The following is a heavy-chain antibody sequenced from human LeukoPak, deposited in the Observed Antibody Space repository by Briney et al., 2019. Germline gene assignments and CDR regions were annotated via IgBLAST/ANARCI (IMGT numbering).Heavy chain of an antibody. V-gene: IGHV3-30*02. J-gene: IGHJ6*03. CDR2: IRYDGSNK. D-gene: IGHD3-10*01. CDR1: GFTFSSYG. Sequence: GGSLRLSCAASGFTFSSYGMHWVRQAPGKGLEWVAFIRYDGSNKYYADSVKGRFTISRDNSKNTLYLQMNSLRAEDTAVYYCARGYYYGSGSYLYYYYYMDVWGKGTTVTISS. CDR3: ARGYYYGSGSYLYYYYYMDV.